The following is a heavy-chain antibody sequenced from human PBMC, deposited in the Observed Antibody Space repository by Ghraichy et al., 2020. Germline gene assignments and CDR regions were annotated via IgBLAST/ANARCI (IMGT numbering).Heavy chain of an antibody. V-gene: IGHV1-2*06. D-gene: IGHD3-3*01. CDR3: ARGIRFLEWLAPEPTDDY. CDR1: GYTFTGYY. CDR2: INPNSGGT. J-gene: IGHJ4*02. Sequence: ASVKVSCKASGYTFTGYYMHWVRQAPGQGLEWMGRINPNSGGTNYAQKFQGRVTMTRDTSISTAYMELSRLRSDDTAVYYCARGIRFLEWLAPEPTDDYWGQGTLVTVSS.